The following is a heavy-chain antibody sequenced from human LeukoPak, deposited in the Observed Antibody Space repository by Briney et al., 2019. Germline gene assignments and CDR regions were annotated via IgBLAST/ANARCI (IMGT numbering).Heavy chain of an antibody. V-gene: IGHV1-2*02. CDR3: ARSPHILSGENFDY. D-gene: IGHD3-9*01. CDR1: TYIFTGYY. Sequence: ASVKVPCKASTYIFTGYYMHWVRQAPGHGLECMGWINLKSGGTNYAQKFQGRVTMTRDTSISTAYMELSRLRSDDTAVYYCARSPHILSGENFDYWGQGTLVTVSS. CDR2: INLKSGGT. J-gene: IGHJ4*02.